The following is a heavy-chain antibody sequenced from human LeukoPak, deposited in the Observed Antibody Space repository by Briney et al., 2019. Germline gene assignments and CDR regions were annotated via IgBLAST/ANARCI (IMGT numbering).Heavy chain of an antibody. V-gene: IGHV3-9*01. D-gene: IGHD6-19*01. CDR1: GFTFDDYA. CDR2: ISWDSRNI. CDR3: ARGNRDSSGFYFYYGMDV. J-gene: IGHJ6*02. Sequence: GGSLRLSCAASGFTFDDYAMFWVRQAPGKGLEWVSGISWDSRNIGYAASVKGRFATSRDNGKNSLYLQMNSLRPDDTALYYCARGNRDSSGFYFYYGMDVWGPGSTVTVSS.